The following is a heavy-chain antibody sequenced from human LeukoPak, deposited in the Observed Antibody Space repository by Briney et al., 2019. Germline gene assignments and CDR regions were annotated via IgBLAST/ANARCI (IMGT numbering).Heavy chain of an antibody. CDR3: ARGPAGVGDY. CDR2: IYYSGST. Sequence: SETLSLTCTVSGGSISSYYWSWIRQPPGKGLEWIGYIYYSGSTNYNPSLKSRVTISVDTTKNQFSLKLSSVTAADTAVYYCARGPAGVGDYWGQGTLVTVSS. CDR1: GGSISSYY. J-gene: IGHJ4*02. D-gene: IGHD1-26*01. V-gene: IGHV4-59*01.